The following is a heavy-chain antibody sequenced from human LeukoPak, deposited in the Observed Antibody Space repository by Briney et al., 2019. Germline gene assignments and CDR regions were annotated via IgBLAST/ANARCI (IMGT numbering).Heavy chain of an antibody. V-gene: IGHV3-23*01. Sequence: GGTLRLSCAASAFTFSSYAMSWVRQAPGKGLEWVSAISGSGGSTYYADSVKGRFTISRDNSKNTLYLQMNSLRAEDTAVYYCAKEGSGDYLSFSFDYWGQGTLVTVSS. J-gene: IGHJ4*02. CDR1: AFTFSSYA. CDR3: AKEGSGDYLSFSFDY. D-gene: IGHD4-17*01. CDR2: ISGSGGST.